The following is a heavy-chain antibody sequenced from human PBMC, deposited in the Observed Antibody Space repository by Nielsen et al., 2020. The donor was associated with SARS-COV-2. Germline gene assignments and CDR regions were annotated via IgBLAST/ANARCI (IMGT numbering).Heavy chain of an antibody. CDR1: GFTFSSLW. V-gene: IGHV3-7*01. J-gene: IGHJ3*01. CDR3: ARDWSRAFDV. Sequence: GGSLRLSCAASGFTFSSLWMSWVRQVPGKGLEWVAAIKPDGSEKFYVDSVEGRFTISRDNAKNSMSLQMNSLRVEDTAVYYCARDWSRAFDVWGQGTMVTVSS. CDR2: IKPDGSEK.